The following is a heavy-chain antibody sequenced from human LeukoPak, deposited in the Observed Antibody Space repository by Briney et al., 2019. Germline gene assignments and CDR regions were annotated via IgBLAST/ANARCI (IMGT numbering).Heavy chain of an antibody. J-gene: IGHJ6*03. CDR1: GRSFSGYY. Sequence: LASSETLSLTCAFYGRSFSGYYWSWIRQPPGKGLDWIGEINNSGSTNYNHSLRSRVTLSVDTSSNPFSLRLSSVTAADTAVYYCARRGAPRFGESFRRPKSYYYYMDVWGKGTTVTISS. D-gene: IGHD3-10*02. V-gene: IGHV4-34*01. CDR2: INNSGST. CDR3: ARRGAPRFGESFRRPKSYYYYMDV.